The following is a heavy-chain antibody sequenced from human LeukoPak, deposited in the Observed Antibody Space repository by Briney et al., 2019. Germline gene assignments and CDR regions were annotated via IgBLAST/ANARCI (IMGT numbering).Heavy chain of an antibody. CDR3: TRERAGSQNAFDI. CDR2: IRSKAYGGTT. D-gene: IGHD3-10*01. V-gene: IGHV3-49*05. Sequence: KSGGSLRLSCTASGFTFGDYAMSWFRQAPGKGLEWVGFIRSKAYGGTTEYAASVKGRFTISRDDSKSIAYLHMNSLKTEDTAVYYCTRERAGSQNAFDIWGQGTMVTVSS. J-gene: IGHJ3*02. CDR1: GFTFGDYA.